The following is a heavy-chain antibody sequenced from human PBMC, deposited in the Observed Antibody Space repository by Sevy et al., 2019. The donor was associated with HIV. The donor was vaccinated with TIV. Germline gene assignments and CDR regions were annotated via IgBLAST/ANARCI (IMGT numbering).Heavy chain of an antibody. D-gene: IGHD2-15*01. CDR1: GGSGGFISDYY. CDR3: ARGGTSLFAP. CDR2: INYSRST. V-gene: IGHV4-61*08. Sequence: SETLSLTCSVSGGSGGFISDYYWSWIRQPPGKGLEWIGYINYSRSTKFNPSLKSRVTISVDTSKNQFSLKLTSVTAADTAVYYCARGGTSLFAPWGQGTLVTVSS. J-gene: IGHJ5*02.